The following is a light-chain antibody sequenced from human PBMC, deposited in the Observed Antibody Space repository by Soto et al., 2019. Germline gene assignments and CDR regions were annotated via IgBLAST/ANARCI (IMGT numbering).Light chain of an antibody. CDR3: QQYGSSGT. Sequence: ENGLTQSHAPLSLSPRERATLSCRASQSVSNNYLAWYQQKPGQAPRLLIYGASNRATGIPDRFSGSGSGTDFTLTISRLEPEDFAVYYCQQYGSSGTFGQGTKVDIK. J-gene: IGKJ1*01. CDR2: GAS. V-gene: IGKV3-20*01. CDR1: QSVSNNY.